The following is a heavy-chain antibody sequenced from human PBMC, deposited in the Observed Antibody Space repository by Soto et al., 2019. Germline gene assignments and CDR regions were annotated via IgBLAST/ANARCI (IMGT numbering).Heavy chain of an antibody. D-gene: IGHD6-25*01. J-gene: IGHJ3*02. Sequence: GESLKISCKGSGYSFTSYWIGWVRQMPGKGLEWMGIIYPGDSDTRYSPSFQGQVTISADKSISTAYLQWSSLKASDTAMYYCARFLRSSGYTTAFDIWGQGTMVTVSS. CDR1: GYSFTSYW. CDR3: ARFLRSSGYTTAFDI. CDR2: IYPGDSDT. V-gene: IGHV5-51*01.